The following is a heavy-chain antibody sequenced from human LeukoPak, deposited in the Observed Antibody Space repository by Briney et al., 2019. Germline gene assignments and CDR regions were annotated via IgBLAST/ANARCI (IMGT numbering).Heavy chain of an antibody. Sequence: GGSLRLSCAASGFTFSSYGMHWVRQAPGKGLEWVAVISYDGSNKYYADSVKGRFTISRDNSKNTLYLQMNSLRAEDTAVYYCAKTSGYEIYFDYWGQGTRATVSS. V-gene: IGHV3-30*18. J-gene: IGHJ4*02. CDR3: AKTSGYEIYFDY. CDR2: ISYDGSNK. D-gene: IGHD5-12*01. CDR1: GFTFSSYG.